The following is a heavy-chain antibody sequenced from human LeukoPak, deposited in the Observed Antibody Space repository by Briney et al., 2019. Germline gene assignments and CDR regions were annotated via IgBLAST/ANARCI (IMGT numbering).Heavy chain of an antibody. CDR3: ASAVRGVITYYFDY. V-gene: IGHV4-4*02. CDR2: IYHSGST. Sequence: SGTLSLTCAVSGGSISSSNWWSWVRQPPGKGLEWIGEIYHSGSTNYNPSLKSRVTISVDKSKNQFSLKLSSVTAADTAVYYCASAVRGVITYYFDYWGQGTLVTVSS. CDR1: GGSISSSNW. D-gene: IGHD3-10*01. J-gene: IGHJ4*02.